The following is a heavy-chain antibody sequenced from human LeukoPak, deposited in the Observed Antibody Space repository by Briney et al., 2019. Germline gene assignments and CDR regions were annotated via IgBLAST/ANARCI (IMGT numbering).Heavy chain of an antibody. CDR2: ISSSGSTI. CDR1: GFTFSSYE. J-gene: IGHJ6*04. CDR3: AELGITMIGGV. V-gene: IGHV3-48*03. Sequence: GGSLRLSCAASGFTFSSYEMNWVRQAPGKGLEWVSYISSSGSTIYYADSVKGRFTISRDNAKNPLYLQMYSLRAEDTAVYYCAELGITMIGGVWGKGTTVTISS. D-gene: IGHD3-10*02.